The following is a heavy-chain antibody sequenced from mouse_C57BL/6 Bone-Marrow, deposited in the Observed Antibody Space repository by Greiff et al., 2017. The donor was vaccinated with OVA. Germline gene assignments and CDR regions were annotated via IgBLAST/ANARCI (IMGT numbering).Heavy chain of an antibody. Sequence: QVQLKQPGAELVKPGASVKMSCKASGYTFTSYWITWVKQRPGQGLEWLGDIYPGSGSTNYNEKFKSKATLTVDTSSSTAYMELSSLTSEDSAVYYYARVSYYGSKPYFDYWGQGTTLTVSS. V-gene: IGHV1-55*01. CDR2: IYPGSGST. CDR1: GYTFTSYW. CDR3: ARVSYYGSKPYFDY. J-gene: IGHJ2*01. D-gene: IGHD1-1*01.